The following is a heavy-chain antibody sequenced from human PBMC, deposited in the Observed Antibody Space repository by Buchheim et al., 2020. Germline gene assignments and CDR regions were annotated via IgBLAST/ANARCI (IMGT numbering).Heavy chain of an antibody. D-gene: IGHD6-19*01. CDR2: IYPDNSDT. CDR3: ARRSGSGPFNYYGMDV. V-gene: IGHV5-51*01. J-gene: IGHJ6*02. Sequence: VQLVQSGAEIKKPGESLKISCEASGYKFTSYWVAWVCQMPGKGLEWMGIIYPDNSDTKYSPSFQGQVTISVDKSISTAYLQWSSLKASDTAMYYCARRSGSGPFNYYGMDVWGQGTT. CDR1: GYKFTSYW.